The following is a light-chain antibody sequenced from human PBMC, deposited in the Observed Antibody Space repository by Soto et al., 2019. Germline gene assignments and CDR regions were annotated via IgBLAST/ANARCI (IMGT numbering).Light chain of an antibody. V-gene: IGKV1-39*01. J-gene: IGKJ4*01. CDR2: AAS. Sequence: DIQMTQSPSSLSASVGDRVTITCRASQSISSYLNWYQQKPGKAPKLLIYAASSLQSGVPSRFSGSGSGTDFPVNISRLQPEDFATYYCQPKYSIPRTFGGGTKVDIK. CDR1: QSISSY. CDR3: QPKYSIPRT.